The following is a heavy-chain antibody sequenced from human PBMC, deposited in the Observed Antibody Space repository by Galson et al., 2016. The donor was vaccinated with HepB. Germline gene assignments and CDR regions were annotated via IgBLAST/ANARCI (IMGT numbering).Heavy chain of an antibody. CDR3: ARALGRSSGWSPKGY. D-gene: IGHD6-19*01. V-gene: IGHV3-74*01. CDR2: INTDGSST. CDR1: GFTLSNYW. J-gene: IGHJ4*02. Sequence: SLRLSCAASGFTLSNYWMHWVRQAPGKGLVWVSRINTDGSSTNYADSLKGRFTISRDNAKNTLYLQMNSLGTEDTAVYYCARALGRSSGWSPKGYWGQGTLVAVSS.